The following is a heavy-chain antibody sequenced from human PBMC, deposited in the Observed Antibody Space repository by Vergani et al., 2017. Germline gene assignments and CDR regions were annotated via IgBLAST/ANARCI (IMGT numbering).Heavy chain of an antibody. CDR3: GRVADFYGLGSRLLDL. D-gene: IGHD3-10*01. CDR1: GGSMSGYY. V-gene: IGHV4-59*01. Sequence: QVRLQESGPGLVKPSETLSLTCSVSGGSMSGYYWCWIRQPPGKELEWIGYMYHSGSTNYNPSLVTRVAISGDTSKNQFSLKLNSVTAADTAVSYFGRVADFYGLGSRLLDLWGQGILVTVSS. CDR2: MYHSGST. J-gene: IGHJ5*02.